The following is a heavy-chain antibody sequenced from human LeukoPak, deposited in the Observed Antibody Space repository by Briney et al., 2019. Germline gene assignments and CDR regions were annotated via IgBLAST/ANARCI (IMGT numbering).Heavy chain of an antibody. Sequence: SGPTLVNPTQTLTLTCTFSGFSLSTSGMCVSWIRQPPGKALEWLARIDWDDDKYYSTSLKTRLTISKDTSKNQVVLTMTNMDPVDTATYYCARIRGWSGYQSTVDYWGQGTLVTVSS. CDR3: ARIRGWSGYQSTVDY. CDR2: IDWDDDK. V-gene: IGHV2-70*11. J-gene: IGHJ4*02. CDR1: GFSLSTSGMC. D-gene: IGHD3-3*01.